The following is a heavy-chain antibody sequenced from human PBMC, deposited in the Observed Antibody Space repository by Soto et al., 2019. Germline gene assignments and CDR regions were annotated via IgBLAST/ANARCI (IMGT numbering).Heavy chain of an antibody. D-gene: IGHD2-21*01. V-gene: IGHV1-18*01. J-gene: IGHJ3*02. CDR2: ISAYNANT. Sequence: QVQLVQSGAEVKKPGPSVKVSCKASGYTFTSYGISWVRQAPGQGLEWMGWISAYNANTNYAQKLQGRVTMTTDTSTSSAYIELRSLRSVDTAVYYCARRWTYYAFAIWGQGTMVTVSS. CDR1: GYTFTSYG. CDR3: ARRWTYYAFAI.